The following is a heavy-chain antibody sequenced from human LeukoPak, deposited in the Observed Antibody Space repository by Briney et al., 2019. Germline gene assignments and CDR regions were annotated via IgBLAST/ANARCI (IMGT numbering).Heavy chain of an antibody. J-gene: IGHJ4*02. CDR2: IKSKTGGGTT. CDR1: GFTFSNAW. D-gene: IGHD7-27*01. CDR3: TTGQPPPWGSHFDY. V-gene: IGHV3-15*01. Sequence: GGSLRLSCAASGFTFSNAWMSWVRQAPGKGLEWVGRIKSKTGGGTTDYAAPVKGRFTISRDDSKNTLYLQMNSLKTEDTAVYYCTTGQPPPWGSHFDYWGQGTLVTVSS.